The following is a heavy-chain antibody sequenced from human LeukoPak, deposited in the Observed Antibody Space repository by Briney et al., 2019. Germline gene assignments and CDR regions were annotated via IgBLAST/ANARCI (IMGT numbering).Heavy chain of an antibody. Sequence: SKTLSLTCAVYGGSFSGYYWNWIRQPPGKGLEWIGEINHSGSTNYNPSLKSRVTISVDTSKYQFYLKLSSVPAVDTAVYYCASESEYGGNPNYYYYGMDVWGQGTTVTVSS. D-gene: IGHD4-23*01. J-gene: IGHJ6*02. V-gene: IGHV4-34*01. CDR2: INHSGST. CDR3: ASESEYGGNPNYYYYGMDV. CDR1: GGSFSGYY.